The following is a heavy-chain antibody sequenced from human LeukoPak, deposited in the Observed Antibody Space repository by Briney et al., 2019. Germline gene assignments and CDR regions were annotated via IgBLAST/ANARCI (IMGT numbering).Heavy chain of an antibody. J-gene: IGHJ6*04. D-gene: IGHD3-3*01. CDR1: GYSISSGYY. CDR3: ATPIFGVAPDV. CDR2: IYHSGST. Sequence: SETLSLTCAVSGYSISSGYYWGWIRQPPGKGLEWIGSIYHSGSTYYNPSLKSRVTISVDTSKNQFSLKLSSVTAADTAVYYCATPIFGVAPDVWRKGTTVTVSS. V-gene: IGHV4-38-2*01.